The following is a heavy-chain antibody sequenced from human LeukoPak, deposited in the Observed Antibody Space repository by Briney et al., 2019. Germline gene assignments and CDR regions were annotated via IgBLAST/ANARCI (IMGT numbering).Heavy chain of an antibody. CDR2: ISAYNCNT. D-gene: IGHD1-26*01. J-gene: IGHJ3*02. CDR3: ARVAWELHAFDI. V-gene: IGHV1-18*01. CDR1: GYTFTSYG. Sequence: ASVKVSCKASGYTFTSYGISWVRQAPGQGLEWMGWISAYNCNTNYAQKLQGRVTMTTDTSTSTAYMELRSLRSDDTAVYYCARVAWELHAFDIWGQGTMVTVSS.